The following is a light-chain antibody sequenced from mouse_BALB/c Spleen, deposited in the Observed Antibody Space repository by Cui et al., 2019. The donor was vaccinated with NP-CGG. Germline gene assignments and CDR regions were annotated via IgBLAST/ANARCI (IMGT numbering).Light chain of an antibody. CDR2: GTN. Sequence: AVMPQDSAPTTSPGETATLTCRSSTGAVTSSNYANWVQEKPDHLFTGLIGGTNNRVPGVPARFSGSLIGDKAALTITGAQTEDEAIYFCALWYSNHWVFGGGTKLTVL. CDR1: TGAVTSSNY. J-gene: IGLJ1*01. V-gene: IGLV1*01. CDR3: ALWYSNHWV.